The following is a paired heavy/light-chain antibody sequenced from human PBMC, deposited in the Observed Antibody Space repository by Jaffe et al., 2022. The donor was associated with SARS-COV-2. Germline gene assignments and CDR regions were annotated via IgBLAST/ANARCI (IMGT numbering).Light chain of an antibody. V-gene: IGLV3-1*01. CDR1: TLGRRR. Sequence: SYDLTQPPSVSVSPGQTASITCSGDTLGRRRAYWYQQRPGQSPLLVIYEDSKRPSGIPERFSGSKSGNTATLTISGTQAVDEADYYCQAWHTTGVFGGGTMLTVL. CDR2: EDS. CDR3: QAWHTTGV. J-gene: IGLJ3*02.
Heavy chain of an antibody. CDR2: IYATGST. J-gene: IGHJ4*02. CDR3: ARSPPTYTGYDYYFDY. D-gene: IGHD5-12*01. Sequence: QVQLQESGPGLVKPSQTLSLTCTVSGGSISSGSYYWNWIRQPAGKGLEWIGRIYATGSTSYNPSLKTRVTISVDTSKNQFSLNLSSVTAADTAVYYCARSPPTYTGYDYYFDYWGQGTLVTVSS. V-gene: IGHV4-61*02. CDR1: GGSISSGSYY.